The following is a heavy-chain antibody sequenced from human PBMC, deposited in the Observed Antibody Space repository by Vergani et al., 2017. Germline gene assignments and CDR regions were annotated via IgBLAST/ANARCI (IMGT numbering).Heavy chain of an antibody. CDR1: GFTFSSYS. V-gene: IGHV3-48*01. CDR3: ARYYDSSGYYYADWFDP. Sequence: EVQLLESGGGLVQPGGSLRLSCAASGFTFSSYSMNWVRQAPGKGLEWVSYISSSSSTIYYADSVKGRFTISRDNAKNSLYLQMNSLRAEDTAVYYCARYYDSSGYYYADWFDPWGQGTLVTVSS. CDR2: ISSSSSTI. D-gene: IGHD3-22*01. J-gene: IGHJ5*02.